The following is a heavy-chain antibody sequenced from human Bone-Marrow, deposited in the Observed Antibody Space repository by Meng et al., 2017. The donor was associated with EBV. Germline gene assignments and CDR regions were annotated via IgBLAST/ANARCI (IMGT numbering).Heavy chain of an antibody. CDR1: GFTCSSYW. CDR2: INSDGSST. D-gene: IGHD1-26*01. CDR3: ARGKGIVGATNLVDY. Sequence: EVQLVESGGGLVQPGGSLMLSWSASGFTCSSYWMHWVRQAPGKGLVWVSRINSDGSSTSYADSVKGRFTISRDNAKNTLYLQMNSLRAEDTAVYYCARGKGIVGATNLVDYWGQGTLVTVSA. J-gene: IGHJ4*02. V-gene: IGHV3-74*01.